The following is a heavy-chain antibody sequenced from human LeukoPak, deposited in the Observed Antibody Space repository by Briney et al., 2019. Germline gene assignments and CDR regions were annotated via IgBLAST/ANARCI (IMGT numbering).Heavy chain of an antibody. CDR2: ISSSSSYI. V-gene: IGHV3-21*01. CDR1: GFTFSSYS. D-gene: IGHD2-21*01. J-gene: IGHJ5*01. CDR3: AKVIGLVDPFDS. Sequence: KTGGSLRLSCAASGFTFSSYSMNWVRQAPGKGLEWVSSISSSSSYIYYADSVKGRFTISRDNAKNSLYLQMNSLRAEDTAVYYCAKVIGLVDPFDSWGQGTLVTVSS.